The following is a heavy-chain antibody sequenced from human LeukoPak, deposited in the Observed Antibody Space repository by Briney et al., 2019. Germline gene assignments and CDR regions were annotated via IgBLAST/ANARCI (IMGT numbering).Heavy chain of an antibody. J-gene: IGHJ4*02. CDR3: ARGAGYNYPYYFDY. Sequence: GGSLRLSCAASGFTFSNALMYWVRQAPGKGLEWVSVIYGGGNIYYADSVKGRFTISRDNSKNTLYLQMNSLRAEDTAVYYCARGAGYNYPYYFDYWGQGTLVTVSS. CDR1: GFTFSNAL. V-gene: IGHV3-53*01. CDR2: IYGGGNI. D-gene: IGHD5-24*01.